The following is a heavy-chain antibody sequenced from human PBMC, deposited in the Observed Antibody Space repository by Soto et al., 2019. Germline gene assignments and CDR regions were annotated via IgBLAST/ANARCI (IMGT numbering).Heavy chain of an antibody. CDR1: GFTFSSYG. CDR3: ARGPRRDGSSAGYGMDV. V-gene: IGHV3-33*01. J-gene: IGHJ6*02. Sequence: GGSLRLSCAASGFTFSSYGMHWVRQAPGKGLEWVVVIWYDGSNKYYADSVKGRFTISRDNSKNTLYLQMNSLRAEDTAVYYCARGPRRDGSSAGYGMDVWGQGTTVTVSS. CDR2: IWYDGSNK.